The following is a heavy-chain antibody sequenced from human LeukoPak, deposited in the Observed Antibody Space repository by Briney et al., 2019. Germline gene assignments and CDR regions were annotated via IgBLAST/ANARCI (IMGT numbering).Heavy chain of an antibody. CDR3: ARGKSRGSHIDY. Sequence: PSETLSLTCTVSGYSISSGYYWGWIRQPPGKGLEWIGSFYDSGNTYYNPSLKSRVTISVDTSKNQFSLRVRSVTAADTAVYFCARGKSRGSHIDYWGQGTLVTVSS. CDR1: GYSISSGYY. D-gene: IGHD1-26*01. CDR2: FYDSGNT. J-gene: IGHJ4*02. V-gene: IGHV4-38-2*02.